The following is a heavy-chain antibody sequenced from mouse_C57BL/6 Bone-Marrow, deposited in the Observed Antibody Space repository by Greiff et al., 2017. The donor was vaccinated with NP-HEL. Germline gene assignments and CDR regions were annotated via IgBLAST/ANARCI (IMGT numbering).Heavy chain of an antibody. Sequence: VQLQQSGPELVKPGASVKISCKASGYSFTGYYMNWVKQSPEKSLEWIGEINPSTGGTTYNQKFKAKATLTVDKSSSTAYMQLKSLTSEDSAVYYCARRGRRYFDVWGTGTTVTVSS. CDR3: ARRGRRYFDV. D-gene: IGHD3-3*01. V-gene: IGHV1-42*01. J-gene: IGHJ1*03. CDR2: INPSTGGT. CDR1: GYSFTGYY.